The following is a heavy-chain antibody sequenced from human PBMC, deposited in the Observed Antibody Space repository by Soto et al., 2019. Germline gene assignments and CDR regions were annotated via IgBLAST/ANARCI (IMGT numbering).Heavy chain of an antibody. Sequence: SETLSLTWTVSGASISTSIYYWGSIRQPPGKGLEWIGTIYYSGSTYYNPSLKSRVTISVDTSKNQFSLKLRSVTAADTAIYYCARRFEYCTGYYYFDSWGRGTPATVAS. J-gene: IGHJ4*02. CDR1: GASISTSIYY. CDR2: IYYSGST. V-gene: IGHV4-39*01. D-gene: IGHD6-25*01. CDR3: ARRFEYCTGYYYFDS.